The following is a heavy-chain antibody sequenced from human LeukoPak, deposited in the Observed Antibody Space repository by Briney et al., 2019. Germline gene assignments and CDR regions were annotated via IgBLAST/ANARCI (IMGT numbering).Heavy chain of an antibody. CDR3: AREDILTAQ. V-gene: IGHV4-39*07. CDR2: IYYSGST. J-gene: IGHJ4*02. Sequence: SETLSLTCTVSGGSISSSSYYWGWIRQPPGKGLEWIGSIYYSGSTYYNPSLKSRVTISVDTSKNQFSLKLSSVTAADTAVYYCAREDILTAQWGQGTLVTVSS. D-gene: IGHD3-9*01. CDR1: GGSISSSSYY.